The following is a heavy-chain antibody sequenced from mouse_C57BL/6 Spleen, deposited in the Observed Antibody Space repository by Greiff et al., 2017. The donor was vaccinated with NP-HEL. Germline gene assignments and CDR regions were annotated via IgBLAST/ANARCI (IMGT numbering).Heavy chain of an antibody. Sequence: VQLKESGPGLVQPSQSLSITCTVSGFSLTSYGVHWVRQSPGKGLEWLGVIWRGGSTDYNAAFMSRLSITKDNSKSQVFFKMNSLQADDTAIYYCAKFITTVAYYAMDYWGQGTSVTVSS. V-gene: IGHV2-5*01. CDR3: AKFITTVAYYAMDY. J-gene: IGHJ4*01. D-gene: IGHD1-1*01. CDR2: IWRGGST. CDR1: GFSLTSYG.